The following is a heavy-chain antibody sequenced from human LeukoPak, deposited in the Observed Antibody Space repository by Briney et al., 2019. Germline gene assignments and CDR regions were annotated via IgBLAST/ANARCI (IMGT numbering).Heavy chain of an antibody. CDR3: ARGETPPRSYGDYWGLVGHGMDV. Sequence: GRSLRLSCAASGFTFSSHGIRWVRQAPGKWLGWVAVIGYDGSNKYYADSVKGRFTISRDNSKNTVYLQMNSLRAEDTAVYYCARGETPPRSYGDYWGLVGHGMDVWGQGTTVTVSS. CDR1: GFTFSSHG. CDR2: IGYDGSNK. V-gene: IGHV3-33*01. D-gene: IGHD4-17*01. J-gene: IGHJ6*02.